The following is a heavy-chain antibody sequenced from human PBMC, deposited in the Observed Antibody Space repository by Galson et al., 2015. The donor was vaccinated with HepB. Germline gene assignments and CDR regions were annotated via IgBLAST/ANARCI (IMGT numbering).Heavy chain of an antibody. CDR1: GYTFTSYG. CDR2: ISAYNGNT. Sequence: SVKVSCKASGYTFTSYGISWVRQAPGQGLEWMGWISAYNGNTNYAQKLQGRVTMTTDTSTSTAYMELRSLRSDDTAVYYCARGPNPSAILGTYYYYYGMDVWGQGTTVTVSS. V-gene: IGHV1-18*04. D-gene: IGHD2-2*02. J-gene: IGHJ6*02. CDR3: ARGPNPSAILGTYYYYYGMDV.